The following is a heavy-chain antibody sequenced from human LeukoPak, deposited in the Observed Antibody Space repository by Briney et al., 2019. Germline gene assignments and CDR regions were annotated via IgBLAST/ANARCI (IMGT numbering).Heavy chain of an antibody. Sequence: GGSLRLSCAASGFTVSSIHVVWVRQAPGKGLEWVSVTYTGGNSYYADSVKGRFTISRDNSKNTLYLQMNSLRAEDTAVYYCARLSIGNHDRLLIAAAGMLDYWGQGTLVTVSS. D-gene: IGHD6-13*01. CDR2: TYTGGNS. V-gene: IGHV3-53*05. CDR3: ARLSIGNHDRLLIAAAGMLDY. J-gene: IGHJ4*02. CDR1: GFTVSSIH.